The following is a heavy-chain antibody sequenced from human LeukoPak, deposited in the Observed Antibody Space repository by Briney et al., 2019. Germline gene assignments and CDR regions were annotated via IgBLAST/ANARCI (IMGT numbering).Heavy chain of an antibody. CDR1: GFTFSSYW. V-gene: IGHV3-74*01. CDR2: INSDGSST. Sequence: GGSLRLSCAASGFTFSSYWMHWVRQAPGKGLVWVSRINSDGSSTSYADSAKGRFTISRDNAKNTLYLQMNSLRAEDTAVYYCAKGAYYYDSSGYYPFDYWGQGTLVTVSS. D-gene: IGHD3-22*01. CDR3: AKGAYYYDSSGYYPFDY. J-gene: IGHJ4*02.